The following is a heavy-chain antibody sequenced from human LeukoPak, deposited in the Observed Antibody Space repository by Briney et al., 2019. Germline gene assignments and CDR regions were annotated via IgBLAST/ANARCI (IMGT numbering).Heavy chain of an antibody. CDR1: GGSLSSGDYY. CDR2: IYYSGYT. Sequence: PSETLSLTCTVSGGSLSSGDYYWSWIRQPPGKGLEWIGYIYYSGYTYYNPSLKSRVTMSVDTSKNQFSLKLNSVTAADTAVYYCARDVSSTLILDYWGQGTLVTVSS. CDR3: ARDVSSTLILDY. J-gene: IGHJ4*02. D-gene: IGHD2-21*01. V-gene: IGHV4-30-4*08.